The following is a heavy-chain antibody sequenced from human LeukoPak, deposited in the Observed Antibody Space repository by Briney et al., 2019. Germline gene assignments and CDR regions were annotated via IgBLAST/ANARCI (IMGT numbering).Heavy chain of an antibody. CDR3: ASSTVGGDYFDY. J-gene: IGHJ4*02. Sequence: GGPLRLSCAASGFAVRNNYMSWVRQAPGKGLEWVSVIYSGGSTYYADSVKGRFTISRDNSKNTLYLQMNSLRAEDTAVYYCASSTVGGDYFDYWGQGTLVTVSS. CDR1: GFAVRNNY. V-gene: IGHV3-53*01. CDR2: IYSGGST. D-gene: IGHD2-15*01.